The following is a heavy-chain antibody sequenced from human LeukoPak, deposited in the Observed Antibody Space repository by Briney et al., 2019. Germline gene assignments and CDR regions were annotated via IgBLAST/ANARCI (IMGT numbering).Heavy chain of an antibody. CDR3: ARDGTAVGINYDY. Sequence: PGGSLRLSCAASGFTFSSYNMNWVRQAPGKGLEWVSSISSSSSYIYYADSVKGRFTISRDNAKNSLYLQMNSLRAEDTAVYYCARDGTAVGINYDYWGPGNPGHRLL. CDR2: ISSSSSYI. CDR1: GFTFSSYN. J-gene: IGHJ4*02. D-gene: IGHD6-13*01. V-gene: IGHV3-21*04.